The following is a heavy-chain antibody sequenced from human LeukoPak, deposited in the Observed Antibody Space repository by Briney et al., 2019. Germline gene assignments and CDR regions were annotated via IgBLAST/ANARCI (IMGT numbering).Heavy chain of an antibody. J-gene: IGHJ3*02. CDR2: IYYSGST. CDR3: ARLPPNDFWSGYYKFDAFDI. CDR1: GGSISSYY. Sequence: SETLSLTCTVSGGSISSYYWSWVRQPPGKGVEWIGYIYYSGSTNYNPSLKSRVTISVDTSKNQFSLKLSSVTAADTAVYYCARLPPNDFWSGYYKFDAFDIWGQGTMVTVSS. V-gene: IGHV4-59*08. D-gene: IGHD3-3*01.